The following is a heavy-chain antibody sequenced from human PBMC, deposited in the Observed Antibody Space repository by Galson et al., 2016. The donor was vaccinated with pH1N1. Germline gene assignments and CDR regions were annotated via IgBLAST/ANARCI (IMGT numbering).Heavy chain of an antibody. J-gene: IGHJ4*02. CDR2: VYPPDSDT. V-gene: IGHV5-51*03. CDR1: GYTFTTYW. D-gene: IGHD5-24*01. CDR3: ARLIGCGYNIRVFDY. Sequence: QSGAEVKKAGESLKISCKGSGYTFTTYWIAWVRQVPGKGLEWMGIVYPPDSDTRYSPSFESQVTISADKSISTASLQWSSLKASDTAVYYGARLIGCGYNIRVFDYWGQGTQGTVSS.